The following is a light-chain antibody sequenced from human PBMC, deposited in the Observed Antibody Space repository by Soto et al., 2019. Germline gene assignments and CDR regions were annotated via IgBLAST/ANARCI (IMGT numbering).Light chain of an antibody. Sequence: DIQMTQSPSTLSASVGDRVTITCRASQSINTWVAWYQQKPGHAPKLLMYHASSLESGVASRFSGSGSGTEFTLSISSLQPDDFATYFCQQYQSFSTFAGGTKVEV. CDR1: QSINTW. V-gene: IGKV1-5*01. CDR3: QQYQSFST. J-gene: IGKJ4*01. CDR2: HAS.